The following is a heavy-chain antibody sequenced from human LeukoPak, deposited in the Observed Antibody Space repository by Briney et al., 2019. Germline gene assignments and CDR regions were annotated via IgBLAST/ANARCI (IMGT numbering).Heavy chain of an antibody. V-gene: IGHV4-59*08. J-gene: IGHJ3*02. CDR2: LYYTEKT. CDR3: ARKADTYYDILTGYGRGDAFDI. D-gene: IGHD3-9*01. Sequence: PSETLSLTCTVSGVSGGSISTDYWTWIRQPPGKGLEWIGYLYYTEKTNYNPSLKSRVTMSLDTSKNQFSLKVSSVTAADSAVYYCARKADTYYDILTGYGRGDAFDIWGQGTMVTVSS. CDR1: GGSISTDY.